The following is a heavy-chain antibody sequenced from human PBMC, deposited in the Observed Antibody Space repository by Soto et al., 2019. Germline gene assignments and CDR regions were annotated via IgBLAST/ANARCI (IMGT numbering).Heavy chain of an antibody. V-gene: IGHV2-5*02. CDR2: IYWDDVK. CDR3: ARRDTITMVRGVGYYFDY. Sequence: SGPTLVKPTQTLTLTCTFSGFSLSTSGVGVGWIRQPPGKALEWLALIYWDDVKRYSPSLKSRLTITKDTSKNQVVLTMTSMDPVDTATYYCARRDTITMVRGVGYYFDYWGQGTLVTVSS. CDR1: GFSLSTSGVG. J-gene: IGHJ4*02. D-gene: IGHD3-10*01.